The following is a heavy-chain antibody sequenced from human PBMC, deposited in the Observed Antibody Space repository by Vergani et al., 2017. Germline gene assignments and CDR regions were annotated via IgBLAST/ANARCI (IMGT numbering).Heavy chain of an antibody. CDR1: GFPFSDYG. V-gene: IGHV3-30*03. D-gene: IGHD1-1*01. CDR2: ISYDGDKK. Sequence: QVQLVESGGGAVQPGRSLRLSCSAAGFPFSDYGVHWVRQAPGKGLGWVSVISYDGDKKNYAYPVKGRFTISRDNSKHTLYLAMNALRAADTAVYYCAREFLTRGTTVAYNYMGGWGKGTTVTVPS. J-gene: IGHJ6*03. CDR3: AREFLTRGTTVAYNYMGG.